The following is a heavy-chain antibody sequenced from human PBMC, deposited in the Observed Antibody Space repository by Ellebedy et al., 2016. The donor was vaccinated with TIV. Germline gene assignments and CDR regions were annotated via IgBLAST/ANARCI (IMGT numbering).Heavy chain of an antibody. J-gene: IGHJ6*02. D-gene: IGHD3-16*02. CDR2: IIPIFGTA. Sequence: SVKVSCXASGGTFSSYAISWVRQAPGQGLEWMGGIIPIFGTANYAQKFQGRVTITADESTSTAYMELSRLRSDDTAVYYCARERTLDYDYIWGSYRSPYYYYGMDVWGQGTTVTVSS. CDR3: ARERTLDYDYIWGSYRSPYYYYGMDV. CDR1: GGTFSSYA. V-gene: IGHV1-69*13.